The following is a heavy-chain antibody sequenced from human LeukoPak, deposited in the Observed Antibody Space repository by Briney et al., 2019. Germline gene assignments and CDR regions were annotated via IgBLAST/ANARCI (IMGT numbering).Heavy chain of an antibody. CDR1: EGSLGSYA. V-gene: IGHV1-69*05. D-gene: IGHD2-15*01. Sequence: SMSASSKVSEGSLGSYAVSWLRQAPGQVREWMGRIITIFGTTNYAQKYQGRVTITTGESTSTAYMELRSLRSEDTAVYYCASEMFSRRKPGYCSGGSCSNWFDPWGQGTLVTVSS. CDR3: ASEMFSRRKPGYCSGGSCSNWFDP. CDR2: IITIFGTT. J-gene: IGHJ5*02.